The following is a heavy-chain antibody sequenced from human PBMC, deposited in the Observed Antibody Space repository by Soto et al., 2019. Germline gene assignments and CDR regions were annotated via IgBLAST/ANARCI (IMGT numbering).Heavy chain of an antibody. CDR3: ARSTNDYGDRH. CDR2: MNTNSGNT. Sequence: QLQLVHSGAAVKKPGASVKVSCKASGYNFTIYDDNWVRQATGKGLEWMGWMNTNSGNTGLAQKFQFRVTMTRNTSMSTAYLELDRMRSDDTAMDYCARSTNDYGDRHWGQGTLVNESS. CDR1: GYNFTIYD. V-gene: IGHV1-8*01. D-gene: IGHD4-17*01. J-gene: IGHJ4*02.